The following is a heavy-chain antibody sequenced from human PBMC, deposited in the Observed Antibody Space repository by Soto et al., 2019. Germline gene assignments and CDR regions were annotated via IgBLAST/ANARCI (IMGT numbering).Heavy chain of an antibody. D-gene: IGHD3-3*01. Sequence: QVQLQESGPGLVKPSQTLSLTCTVSGGSISSGGYYWSWIRQHPGKGLEWIGYIYYSGSTYYNPSLKSRVTISVDTSKNQFSLKLSSVTAADTAVYYCARVGVQTYYDFCSGYWPFDYWGQGTLVTVSS. CDR3: ARVGVQTYYDFCSGYWPFDY. CDR2: IYYSGST. J-gene: IGHJ4*02. V-gene: IGHV4-31*03. CDR1: GGSISSGGYY.